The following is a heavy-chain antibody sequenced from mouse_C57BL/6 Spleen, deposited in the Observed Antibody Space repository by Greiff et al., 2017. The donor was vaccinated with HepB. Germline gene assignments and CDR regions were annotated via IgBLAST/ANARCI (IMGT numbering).Heavy chain of an antibody. J-gene: IGHJ2*01. Sequence: VQLQQSGPELVKPGASVKISCKASGYAFSSSWMNWVTPRPGKGLEWIGRIYPGDGDTNYNGKFKGKATLTADKSSSHAYMQLSSLTSADSAVYFCASGADSSGFDYWGQGTTLTVSS. CDR2: IYPGDGDT. CDR1: GYAFSSSW. V-gene: IGHV1-82*01. D-gene: IGHD3-2*02. CDR3: ASGADSSGFDY.